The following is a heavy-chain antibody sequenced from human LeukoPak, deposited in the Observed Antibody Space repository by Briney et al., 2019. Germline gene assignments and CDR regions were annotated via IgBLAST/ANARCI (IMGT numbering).Heavy chain of an antibody. J-gene: IGHJ4*02. CDR1: GFTFSSYG. D-gene: IGHD4-17*01. Sequence: PGRSLRLSCAASGFTFSSYGMHRVRQAPGKGLEWVAVISYDGSNKYYADSVKGRFTISRDNSKNTLYLQMNSLRAEDTAVYYCAKLVTTLDYWGQGTLVTVSS. CDR3: AKLVTTLDY. CDR2: ISYDGSNK. V-gene: IGHV3-30*18.